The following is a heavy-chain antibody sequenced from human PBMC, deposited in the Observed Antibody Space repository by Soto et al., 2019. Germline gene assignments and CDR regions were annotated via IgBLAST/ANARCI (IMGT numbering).Heavy chain of an antibody. D-gene: IGHD3-16*01. J-gene: IGHJ5*02. Sequence: QVQLQESGPGLVKPSQTLSLSCTVSGGSISTGGDGDYWTWIRQRPEKGLEWIGYIYFTGTTYYNPSLQSRVTISVDTSKNQFSLKLTSVTAAYTAVYYCARSAASLGGGWFDPWGQGTLVTVSS. CDR2: IYFTGTT. CDR3: ARSAASLGGGWFDP. V-gene: IGHV4-31*03. CDR1: GGSISTGGDGDY.